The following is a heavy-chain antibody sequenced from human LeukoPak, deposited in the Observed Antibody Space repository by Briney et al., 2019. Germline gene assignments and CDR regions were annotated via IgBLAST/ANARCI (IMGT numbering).Heavy chain of an antibody. J-gene: IGHJ4*02. CDR3: ARDRYDMERPFDY. D-gene: IGHD1-1*01. V-gene: IGHV3-23*01. CDR2: IRSSGSGGST. CDR1: GFTFSDYA. Sequence: GGSLRLSCAASGFTFSDYAMNWVRQAPGKGLEWVSVIRSSGSGGSTYYADSVKGRFTIFRDNSKNTLYLQMNTLRAEDTAVYYCARDRYDMERPFDYWGQGTLVTVSS.